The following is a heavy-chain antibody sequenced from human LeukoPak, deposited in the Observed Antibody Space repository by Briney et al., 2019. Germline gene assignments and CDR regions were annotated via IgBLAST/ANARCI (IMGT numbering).Heavy chain of an antibody. CDR3: ARLGHSSEWYYDY. D-gene: IGHD6-19*01. V-gene: IGHV5-51*01. Sequence: PGESLKISCKGSGYIFTNYWIARVRQMPGKGLEWMGIIYPGDSDTRYSPSFQGQVTISADKSISTAYLQWSSLKASDTAMYYCARLGHSSEWYYDYWGQGTLVTVSS. CDR2: IYPGDSDT. CDR1: GYIFTNYW. J-gene: IGHJ4*02.